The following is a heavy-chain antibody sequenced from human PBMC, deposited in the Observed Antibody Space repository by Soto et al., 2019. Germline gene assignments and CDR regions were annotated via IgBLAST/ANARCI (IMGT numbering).Heavy chain of an antibody. J-gene: IGHJ6*02. CDR2: FDPEDGET. V-gene: IGHV1-24*01. CDR1: GYTLTDLS. D-gene: IGHD3-9*01. CDR3: ATFSIILTGYLGALNYYYYGMDV. Sequence: ASVKVSCKVSGYTLTDLSMHWVRQAPGKGLEWMGGFDPEDGETIYAQKFQGRVTMTEDTSTDTAYMELSSLRSEDTAVYYCATFSIILTGYLGALNYYYYGMDVWGQGTTVTVSS.